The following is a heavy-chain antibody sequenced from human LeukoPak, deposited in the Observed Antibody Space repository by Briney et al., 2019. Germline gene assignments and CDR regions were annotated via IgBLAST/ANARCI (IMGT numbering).Heavy chain of an antibody. CDR3: ATSGSYRFDY. V-gene: IGHV3-48*02. CDR2: ISSSSNTI. J-gene: IGHJ4*02. D-gene: IGHD1-26*01. Sequence: GGSLRLSCAASGFTFSSYSLNWVRQAPGKGLAWVSYISSSSNTIYYPDSVKGRFTISRDNAQNSLYLQMNSLRDEDTPVYYCATSGSYRFDYWGQGTLVTVSS. CDR1: GFTFSSYS.